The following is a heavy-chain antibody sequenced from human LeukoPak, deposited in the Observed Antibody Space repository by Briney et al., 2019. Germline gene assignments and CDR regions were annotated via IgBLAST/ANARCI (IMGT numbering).Heavy chain of an antibody. D-gene: IGHD2-2*01. CDR3: AKDPVPAAIFGYFDY. Sequence: GGSLRLSCAASGFTFSSYGMHWVRQAPGKGLEWVAFIRYDGSNKYYADSVKGRFTISRDNSKNTLYLQMNSLRAEDTAVYYCAKDPVPAAIFGYFDYWGQGTLVTVSS. CDR2: IRYDGSNK. J-gene: IGHJ4*02. CDR1: GFTFSSYG. V-gene: IGHV3-30*02.